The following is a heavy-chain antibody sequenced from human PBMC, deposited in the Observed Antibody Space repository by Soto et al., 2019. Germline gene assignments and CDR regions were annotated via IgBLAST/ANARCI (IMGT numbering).Heavy chain of an antibody. J-gene: IGHJ4*02. CDR1: GYNFAGYW. Sequence: GESLTLSCKGSGYNFAGYWIAWVRQMPGKGLELMGIIYPSDSDTRYRPSFQGQVTISADKSISSAYLQWSSLRASETAMYYCARGGVSTRTFDYWGQGTPVTVSA. D-gene: IGHD3-3*01. CDR2: IYPSDSDT. CDR3: ARGGVSTRTFDY. V-gene: IGHV5-51*01.